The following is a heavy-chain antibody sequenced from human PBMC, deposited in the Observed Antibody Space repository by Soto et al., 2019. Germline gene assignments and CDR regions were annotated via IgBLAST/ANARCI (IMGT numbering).Heavy chain of an antibody. J-gene: IGHJ4*02. V-gene: IGHV3-23*01. D-gene: IGHD6-19*01. CDR3: AKAGLRHKAVAGTFLDY. Sequence: EVQLLESGGGLVQPGGSLRLSCAASGFTFSSYAMSWVRQAPGKGLEWVSAISGSGGSTYYADSVKGRFTISRDNSKNTLYLQMNSLRAEDTAVYCCAKAGLRHKAVAGTFLDYWGQGTLVTVSS. CDR2: ISGSGGST. CDR1: GFTFSSYA.